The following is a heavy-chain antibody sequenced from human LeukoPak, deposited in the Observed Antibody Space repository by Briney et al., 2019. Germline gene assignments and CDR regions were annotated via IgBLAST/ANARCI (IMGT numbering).Heavy chain of an antibody. CDR2: IYSGGST. CDR1: GFTVSSNY. V-gene: IGHV3-53*01. J-gene: IGHJ4*02. Sequence: GGSLRLSCAASGFTVSSNYMSWVCQAPGKGLEWVSVIYSGGSTYYADSVKGRFTISRDNSKNTLYLQMNSLRAEDTAVYYCARGNYDSSGYYFDYWGQGTLVTVSS. CDR3: ARGNYDSSGYYFDY. D-gene: IGHD3-22*01.